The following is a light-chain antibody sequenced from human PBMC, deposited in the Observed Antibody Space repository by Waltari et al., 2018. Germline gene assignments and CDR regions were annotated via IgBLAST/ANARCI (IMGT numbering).Light chain of an antibody. J-gene: IGLJ3*02. CDR3: AAWDDRLTGVVVGGVV. CDR2: SND. CDR1: NSNFESKT. Sequence: QSVLPQPPSASGTPGQRVTFPCFVCNSNFESKTANWYQRVPGTAPKLLIDSNDHGPSGFPDRFSTSKSGTSVSVALSGLQAEDGADYYCAAWDDRLTGVVVGGVVFGVGTKVTVL. V-gene: IGLV1-44*01.